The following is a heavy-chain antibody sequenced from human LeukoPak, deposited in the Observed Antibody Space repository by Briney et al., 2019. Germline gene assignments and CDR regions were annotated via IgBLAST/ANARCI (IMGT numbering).Heavy chain of an antibody. CDR3: ARGYCSGGSCYGAFDI. V-gene: IGHV4-30-2*01. Sequence: PSQTLSLTCTVSGGSISSGGYYWSWIRQPPGKGLEWIGYIYHSGSTYYNPSLKSRVTISVDRSKNQFSLKLSSVTAADTAVYYCARGYCSGGSCYGAFDIWGQGTMVTVSS. CDR2: IYHSGST. CDR1: GGSISSGGYY. D-gene: IGHD2-15*01. J-gene: IGHJ3*02.